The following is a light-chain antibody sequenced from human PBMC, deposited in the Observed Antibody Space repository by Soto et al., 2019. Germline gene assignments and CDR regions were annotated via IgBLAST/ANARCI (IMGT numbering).Light chain of an antibody. CDR2: DAS. J-gene: IGKJ1*01. Sequence: EIVLTQSPVTLSLSPGERATLSCKASQSISIDLAWYQQKPGQVPRLLIYDASSRATGIPGRFTGSGSGSDFALTISSLEPEDFAVYYCQQRGNWPRTWAFGQGTKVEV. CDR3: QQRGNWPRTWA. V-gene: IGKV3-11*01. CDR1: QSISID.